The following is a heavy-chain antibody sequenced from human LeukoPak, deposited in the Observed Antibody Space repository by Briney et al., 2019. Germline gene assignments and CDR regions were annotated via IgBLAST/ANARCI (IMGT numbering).Heavy chain of an antibody. D-gene: IGHD1-26*01. CDR3: TRESGSYHGNDF. Sequence: ASVKVSCKPSGYTFTGYYMHWVRQAPGQGLEWMGRINPNSGATNYAQKFQGRVTMTGDTSISTAYMELSSLRSDDTAVYYCTRESGSYHGNDFWGQGTLVTVSS. V-gene: IGHV1-2*06. CDR1: GYTFTGYY. J-gene: IGHJ4*02. CDR2: INPNSGAT.